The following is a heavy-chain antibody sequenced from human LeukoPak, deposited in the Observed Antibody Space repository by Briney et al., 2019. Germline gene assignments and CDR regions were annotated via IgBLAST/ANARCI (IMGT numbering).Heavy chain of an antibody. CDR3: VREGPPQGRPWSGWYPFDF. V-gene: IGHV3-7*01. Sequence: GGSLRLSCAASGFTFSSYWMTWVRQAPGKGLEWVANIRGDGSERFYVGYLKGRFTISRDNAKHSLYLQMNSLRVDDTAVYYCVREGPPQGRPWSGWYPFDFWGQGILVTVSS. CDR2: IRGDGSER. J-gene: IGHJ4*02. D-gene: IGHD3-3*01. CDR1: GFTFSSYW.